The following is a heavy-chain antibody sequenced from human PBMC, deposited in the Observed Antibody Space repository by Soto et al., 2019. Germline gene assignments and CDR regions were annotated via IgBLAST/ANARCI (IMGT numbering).Heavy chain of an antibody. CDR3: ARDTYGGNFDNYGMDV. Sequence: QVQLVQSGAEVKKPGSSVKVSCKASGGTFSSYAISWVRQAPGQGLEWMGGIIPIFGTANYAQKFQGRVTISADESTSTAYMELSSLRSEDTAVYYCARDTYGGNFDNYGMDVWGQGTTVTVSS. V-gene: IGHV1-69*12. D-gene: IGHD2-21*02. J-gene: IGHJ6*02. CDR2: IIPIFGTA. CDR1: GGTFSSYA.